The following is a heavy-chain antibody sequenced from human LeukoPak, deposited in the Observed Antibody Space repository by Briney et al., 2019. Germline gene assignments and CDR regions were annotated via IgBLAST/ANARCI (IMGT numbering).Heavy chain of an antibody. J-gene: IGHJ4*02. CDR3: ATYSSHRPSGAIDY. V-gene: IGHV3-30*02. Sequence: GGSLRLSCAASGFTFSDYYMSWVRQAPGKGLEWVAFIRYDGSNKYYADSVKGRFTISRDNSKNTLYLQMNSLRAEDTAVYYCATYSSHRPSGAIDYWGQGTLVTVSS. CDR1: GFTFSDYY. D-gene: IGHD1-26*01. CDR2: IRYDGSNK.